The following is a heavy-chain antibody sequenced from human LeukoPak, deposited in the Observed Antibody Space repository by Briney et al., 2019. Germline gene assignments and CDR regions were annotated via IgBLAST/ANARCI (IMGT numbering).Heavy chain of an antibody. CDR3: AKGRRIVVVPADAFDI. J-gene: IGHJ3*02. D-gene: IGHD2-2*01. Sequence: PGGSLRLSCAASGFTFSSYGMHWVRQAPGKGLEWVAFIRYDGSNKYYADSVKGRFTISRDNSKNTLYLQMNSLRAEDTAVYYCAKGRRIVVVPADAFDIWGQGTMVTVSS. CDR2: IRYDGSNK. CDR1: GFTFSSYG. V-gene: IGHV3-30*02.